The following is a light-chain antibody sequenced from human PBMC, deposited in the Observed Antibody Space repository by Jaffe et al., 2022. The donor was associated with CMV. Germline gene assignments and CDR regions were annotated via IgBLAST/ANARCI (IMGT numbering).Light chain of an antibody. Sequence: SYVLTQPPSVSVAPGKTARITCGGNDIGSKRVHWYRQKPGQAPVLVLYYDSDRPLGIPERFSGFNAGSAATLTLSGVEAGDEADYYCQVWDSSADVWVFGGGTKLTVL. J-gene: IGLJ3*02. CDR1: DIGSKR. V-gene: IGLV3-21*04. CDR2: YDS. CDR3: QVWDSSADVWV.